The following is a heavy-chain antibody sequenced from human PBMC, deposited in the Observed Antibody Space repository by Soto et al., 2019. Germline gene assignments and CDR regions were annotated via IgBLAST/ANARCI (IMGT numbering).Heavy chain of an antibody. J-gene: IGHJ4*02. Sequence: EVQLVESGGGSVQPGRSLRLSCAASGFSFDDYGMHWVRQGPGKGLEWVSGISWNSGDIYYADSVKVRCTISRDNAKRSLYLQMNSLRTEDTALYYCAKDNDLDRDGPFDYWGQGILVTVSS. D-gene: IGHD2-2*03. CDR3: AKDNDLDRDGPFDY. CDR2: ISWNSGDI. CDR1: GFSFDDYG. V-gene: IGHV3-9*01.